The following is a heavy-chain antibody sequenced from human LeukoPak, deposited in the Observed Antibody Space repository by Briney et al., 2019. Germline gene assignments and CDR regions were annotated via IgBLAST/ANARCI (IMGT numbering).Heavy chain of an antibody. Sequence: ASVKVSCKASGYTFTSYDINWVRQATGQGLEWMGWMNPNSGNTGYAQKFQGRVTMTRNTSISTAYMELSSPRSEDTAVYYCARNTCSSTSCYIMPWGQGTLVTVSS. CDR2: MNPNSGNT. V-gene: IGHV1-8*01. CDR3: ARNTCSSTSCYIMP. D-gene: IGHD2-2*02. J-gene: IGHJ4*02. CDR1: GYTFTSYD.